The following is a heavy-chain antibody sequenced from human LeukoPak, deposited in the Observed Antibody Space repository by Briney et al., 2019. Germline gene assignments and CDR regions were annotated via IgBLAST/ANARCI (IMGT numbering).Heavy chain of an antibody. J-gene: IGHJ6*02. CDR1: GFTFSSYA. V-gene: IGHV3-64*01. CDR2: ISSNGGST. CDR3: ARTPGANYDFWSGLHGMDV. D-gene: IGHD3-3*01. Sequence: GGSLRLSCAASGFTFSSYAMHWVRQAPGKGLEYVSAISSNGGSTYYANSVKGRFTISRDNSKNTLYLQMGSLRAEDMAVYYCARTPGANYDFWSGLHGMDVWGQGTTVTVSS.